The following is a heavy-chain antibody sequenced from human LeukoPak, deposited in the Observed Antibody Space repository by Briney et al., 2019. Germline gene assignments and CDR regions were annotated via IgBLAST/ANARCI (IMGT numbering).Heavy chain of an antibody. CDR3: ATYGGYSDY. CDR1: GGSISSYY. J-gene: IGHJ4*02. D-gene: IGHD3-10*01. V-gene: IGHV4-59*07. CDR2: IYDSGST. Sequence: SDTLSLTCTVSGGSISSYYWSWLRQPPGKGLEWIGFIYDSGSTNYNPSLKSRVTISVDTSKNQFSLKLRSVTAADTAVYYCATYGGYSDYWGQGTLVTVSS.